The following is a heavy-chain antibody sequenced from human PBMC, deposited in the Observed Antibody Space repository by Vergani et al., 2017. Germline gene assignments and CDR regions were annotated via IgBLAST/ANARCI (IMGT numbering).Heavy chain of an antibody. CDR1: GSSISSSNW. D-gene: IGHD3-10*01. CDR2: IYHSGST. CDR3: ARAGIYYGSGSYLYYFDY. J-gene: IGHJ4*02. V-gene: IGHV4-4*03. Sequence: QVQLQESGPGLVKPPGTLSLTCAVSGSSISSSNWWSWVRQPPGKGLEWIGEIYHSGSTNYNPSLKSRVTISVDKSKNQFSLKLSSVTAADTAVYYCARAGIYYGSGSYLYYFDYWGQGTLVTVSS.